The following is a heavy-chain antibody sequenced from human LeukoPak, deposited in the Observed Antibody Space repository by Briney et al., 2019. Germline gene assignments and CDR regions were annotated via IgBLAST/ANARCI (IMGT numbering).Heavy chain of an antibody. J-gene: IGHJ4*02. D-gene: IGHD6-19*01. CDR3: ARRDSSGWPVSTEYYFDY. CDR1: GYSFTSYW. CDR2: IYPGDSDT. Sequence: GESLKISCKGSGYSFTSYWIGWARQMPGKDLEWMGIIYPGDSDTRYSPSFQGQVTISADKSIGTAYLQWSTLKASDTAMYYCARRDSSGWPVSTEYYFDYWGQGTLVTVSS. V-gene: IGHV5-51*01.